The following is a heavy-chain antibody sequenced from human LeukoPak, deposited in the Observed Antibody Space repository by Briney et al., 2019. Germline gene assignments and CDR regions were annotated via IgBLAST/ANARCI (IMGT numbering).Heavy chain of an antibody. CDR3: ARGVGGYSYGSRFDY. CDR2: INPNSGGT. CDR1: GYTFTGYY. V-gene: IGHV1-2*02. Sequence: ASVKVSCKASGYTFTGYYMHWVRQAPGQGLEWMGWINPNSGGTNYAQKFQGRVTVTRDTSISTAYMELSRLRSDDTAVYYCARGVGGYSYGSRFDYWGQGTLVTVSS. D-gene: IGHD5-18*01. J-gene: IGHJ4*02.